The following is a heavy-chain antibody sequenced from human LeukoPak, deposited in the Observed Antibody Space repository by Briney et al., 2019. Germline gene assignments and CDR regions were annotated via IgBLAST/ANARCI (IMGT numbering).Heavy chain of an antibody. Sequence: SETLSLTCTVSGGSISRYYWSWIRQPAGKGVEWIGRIYGSGSTTYNPSLKSRVRLSVDTSKNQFSLKLNSVPAADPAIYFCAGTELGYCTVTGCPLESWGQGTLVTVSS. CDR3: AGTELGYCTVTGCPLES. J-gene: IGHJ4*02. CDR1: GGSISRYY. V-gene: IGHV4-4*07. D-gene: IGHD2-8*02. CDR2: IYGSGST.